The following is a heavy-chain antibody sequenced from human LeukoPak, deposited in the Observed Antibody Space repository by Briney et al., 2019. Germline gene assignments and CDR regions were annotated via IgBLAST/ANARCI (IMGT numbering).Heavy chain of an antibody. Sequence: PGGSLRLSCAASGFTFSSYSMNWVRQAPGKGLEWVSSISSSSSYIYYADSVKGRFTISRDNAKNSLYLQMNGLRAEDTAVYYCARGGIVVVTYAFDIWGQGTMVTVSS. CDR3: ARGGIVVVTYAFDI. J-gene: IGHJ3*02. V-gene: IGHV3-21*01. CDR1: GFTFSSYS. D-gene: IGHD2-21*02. CDR2: ISSSSSYI.